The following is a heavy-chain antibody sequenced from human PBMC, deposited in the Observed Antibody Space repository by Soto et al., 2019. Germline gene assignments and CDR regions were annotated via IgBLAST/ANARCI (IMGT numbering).Heavy chain of an antibody. CDR1: GFTFTSSYW. D-gene: IGHD6-19*01. Sequence: GGSLRLSCGVSGFTFTSSYWMHWARQVPGKGLVWLWSINGVGGSTDYADSVKGRFTISTDNSKNTLFLQMNSLRAEDTAIYYCAKDRKSGSGWYWDYWGQGCLVTVSS. J-gene: IGHJ4*02. V-gene: IGHV3-74*01. CDR3: AKDRKSGSGWYWDY. CDR2: INGVGGST.